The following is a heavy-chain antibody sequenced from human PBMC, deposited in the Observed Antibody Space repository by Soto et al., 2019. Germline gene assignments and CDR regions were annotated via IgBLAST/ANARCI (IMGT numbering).Heavy chain of an antibody. CDR1: GFTFSIYA. CDR2: ISGSGGST. D-gene: IGHD3-10*01. CDR3: AKDRFGPSMVRGVILIFDY. Sequence: GSLRPSFSASGFTFSIYAMSWVRQAPCKGLEWVSAISGSGGSTYYADSLKGRFTISRDNSKNTLYLQMNSLRAEDTAVYYCAKDRFGPSMVRGVILIFDYWGQGTLVTVSS. J-gene: IGHJ4*02. V-gene: IGHV3-23*01.